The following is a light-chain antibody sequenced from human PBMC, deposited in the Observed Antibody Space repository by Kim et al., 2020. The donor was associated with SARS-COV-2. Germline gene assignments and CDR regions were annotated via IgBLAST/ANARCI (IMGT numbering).Light chain of an antibody. CDR1: SLRSYY. V-gene: IGLV3-19*01. CDR3: NSRDSNDNVV. Sequence: SSELTQDPAVSVALGQTVRITCQGDSLRSYYATWYQQKPGQAPILVIYGKNNRPSGIPDRCSGSSSGNTASLTITGTQAGDEADYYCNSRDSNDNVVFGG. CDR2: GKN. J-gene: IGLJ2*01.